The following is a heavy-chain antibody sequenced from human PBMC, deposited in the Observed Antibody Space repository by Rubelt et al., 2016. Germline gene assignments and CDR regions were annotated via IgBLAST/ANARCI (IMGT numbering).Heavy chain of an antibody. D-gene: IGHD2-2*01. CDR3: ASGDLVTSWYFDY. CDR1: GGSISSSSYY. V-gene: IGHV4-39*01. Sequence: QLQLQESGPGLVKPSETLSLTCTVSGGSISSSSYYWGWIRQPPGKGLEWIGSIYYSGSTYYNPALRGGATNSLDTSKNQCARRRGAGTAAETAVYYWASGDLVTSWYFDYWGQGTLVTVSS. J-gene: IGHJ4*02. CDR2: IYYSGST.